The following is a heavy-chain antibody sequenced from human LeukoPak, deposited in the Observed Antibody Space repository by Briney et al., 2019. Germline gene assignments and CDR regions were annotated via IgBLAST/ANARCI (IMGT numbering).Heavy chain of an antibody. CDR2: ISAGSEDS. CDR1: GFTFGGYA. CDR3: ARTIAQYSNTWLYYYYGLDV. J-gene: IGHJ6*02. V-gene: IGHV3-23*01. D-gene: IGHD1-7*01. Sequence: GGSLRLSWTASGFTFGGYAMSWVRQAPGKGLEWVSSISAGSEDSYYADSGKGRFTISRDHSKSTMYLQMNSLRADDTAVYYCARTIAQYSNTWLYYYYGLDVWGQGTTVTVSS.